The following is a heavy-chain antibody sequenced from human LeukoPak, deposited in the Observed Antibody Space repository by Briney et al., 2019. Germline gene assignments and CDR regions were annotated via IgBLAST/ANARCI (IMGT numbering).Heavy chain of an antibody. V-gene: IGHV4-59*01. CDR1: GGSISSYY. CDR3: ARAVPLPAAPYNWFDP. Sequence: SETLSLTCTVSGGSISSYYWSWIRQPPGKGLELIGYIYYSGSTNYNPSLKSRVTISVDTSKNQFSLKLSSVTAADPAVYYCARAVPLPAAPYNWFDPWGQGTLVTVSS. CDR2: IYYSGST. J-gene: IGHJ5*02. D-gene: IGHD2-2*01.